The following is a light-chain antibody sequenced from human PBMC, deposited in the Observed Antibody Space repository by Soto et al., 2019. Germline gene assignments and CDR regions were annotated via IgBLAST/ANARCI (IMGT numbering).Light chain of an antibody. Sequence: QAVVTQEPSLTVSPGGTVTLTCGSSTGAVTSGHYPYWFQQKPGQAPRALIYDTASKHSWTPARFSGSLLGGKAALTLSGAQPEDEADYYCLLYYGGAGVFGGGTKVTVL. CDR3: LLYYGGAGV. J-gene: IGLJ3*02. CDR1: TGAVTSGHY. V-gene: IGLV7-46*01. CDR2: DTA.